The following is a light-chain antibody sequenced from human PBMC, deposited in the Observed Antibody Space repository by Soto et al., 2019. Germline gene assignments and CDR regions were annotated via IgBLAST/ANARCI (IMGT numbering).Light chain of an antibody. CDR3: AAWDDSLNGYV. Sequence: QSVLTHPPSASGTPGQRVTTSCSGSSSNIGSNTVNWYQQLPGTAPKLLIYSNNQRPSGVPDRFSGSKSGTSASLAISGLQSEDEADYYCAAWDDSLNGYVFGTGTKVTVL. V-gene: IGLV1-44*01. J-gene: IGLJ1*01. CDR1: SSNIGSNT. CDR2: SNN.